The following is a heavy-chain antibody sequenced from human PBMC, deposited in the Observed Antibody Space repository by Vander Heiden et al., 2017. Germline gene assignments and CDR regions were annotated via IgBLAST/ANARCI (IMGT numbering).Heavy chain of an antibody. Sequence: EVQLVHSGGEVKKPGESLKLSCKGSGYSFSHYWIGWVRQVPGKGLEWMGIIYPGDSNPIYGPSFQGQVTISVDKSINTAYLQWSSLKASDTAIYYCGRPFAGSSDNFHYWGQGTLVTVSS. CDR1: GYSFSHYW. CDR2: IYPGDSNP. D-gene: IGHD1-1*01. V-gene: IGHV5-51*01. CDR3: GRPFAGSSDNFHY. J-gene: IGHJ4*02.